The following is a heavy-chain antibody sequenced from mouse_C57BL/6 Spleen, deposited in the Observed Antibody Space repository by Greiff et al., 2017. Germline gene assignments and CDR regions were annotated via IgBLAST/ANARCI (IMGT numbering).Heavy chain of an antibody. Sequence: QVQLQQSGAELVRPGASVKLSCKASGYTFTDYYINWVKQRPGQGLEWIARIYPGSGNTYYNEKFKGKATLTAEKSSSTAYMQLSSLTSEDSAVYVCAREGSYGNPQAMDYWGQGTSVTVSS. CDR1: GYTFTDYY. D-gene: IGHD2-1*01. CDR3: AREGSYGNPQAMDY. V-gene: IGHV1-76*01. CDR2: IYPGSGNT. J-gene: IGHJ4*01.